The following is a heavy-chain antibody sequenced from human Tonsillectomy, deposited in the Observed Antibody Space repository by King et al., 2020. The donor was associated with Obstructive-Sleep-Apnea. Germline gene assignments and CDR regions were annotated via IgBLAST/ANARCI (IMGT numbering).Heavy chain of an antibody. CDR3: AREWDSYDYGDYTSRGPRDYYFDY. CDR2: MYTSGRN. V-gene: IGHV4-4*07. CDR1: GDSISNYH. J-gene: IGHJ4*02. Sequence: QVQLQESGPGLVKPSETLSLTCTVSGDSISNYHWSWIRQPAGKGLEWIGRMYTSGRNNYDPSLQSRITMSVDTSKNQFSLKLSSVTAADTAVYYCAREWDSYDYGDYTSRGPRDYYFDYWGQGTLVTVSS. D-gene: IGHD4-17*01.